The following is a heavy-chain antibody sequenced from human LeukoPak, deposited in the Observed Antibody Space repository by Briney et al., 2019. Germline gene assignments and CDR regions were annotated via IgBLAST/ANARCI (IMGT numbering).Heavy chain of an antibody. J-gene: IGHJ5*02. CDR2: IYTSGST. Sequence: SETLSLTCTVSGGSISSYYRSWIRQPAGKGLEWIGRIYTSGSTNYNPSLKSRVTMSVDTSKNQFSLKLSSVTAADTAVYYCARERVWRYCGGDSCGWFDPWGQGTLVTVSS. CDR3: ARERVWRYCGGDSCGWFDP. D-gene: IGHD2-21*02. V-gene: IGHV4-4*07. CDR1: GGSISSYY.